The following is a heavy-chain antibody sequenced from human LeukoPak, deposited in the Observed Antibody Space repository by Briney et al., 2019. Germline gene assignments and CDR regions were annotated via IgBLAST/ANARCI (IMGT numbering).Heavy chain of an antibody. V-gene: IGHV1-24*01. CDR3: ARDNSVRDEAWWFNP. CDR1: GYTVTELS. D-gene: IGHD5-24*01. CDR2: FHPEDGET. Sequence: GASVKVSCKVSGYTVTELSMHWVRQSPGKGLEWMGGFHPEDGETIYAQKFQGRVTITADESTSTAYMELSSLRSEDTAVYYCARDNSVRDEAWWFNPWGQGTLVTVSS. J-gene: IGHJ5*02.